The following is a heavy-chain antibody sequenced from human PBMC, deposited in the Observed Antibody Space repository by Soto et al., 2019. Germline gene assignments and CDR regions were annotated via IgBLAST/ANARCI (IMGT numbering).Heavy chain of an antibody. CDR2: IKSKTDGGTT. Sequence: PGGSLRLSCAASGVTFSNAWMSWVRQAPGKGLEWVGRIKSKTDGGTTDYAAPVKGRFTISRDDSKNTLYLQMNSLKTEDTAVYYCTTEGAERNYYYYYYMDVWGKGTTVTVSS. J-gene: IGHJ6*03. CDR3: TTEGAERNYYYYYYMDV. V-gene: IGHV3-15*01. D-gene: IGHD1-26*01. CDR1: GVTFSNAW.